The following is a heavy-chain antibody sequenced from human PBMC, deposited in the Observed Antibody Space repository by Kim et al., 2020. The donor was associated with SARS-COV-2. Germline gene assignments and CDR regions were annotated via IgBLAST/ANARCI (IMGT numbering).Heavy chain of an antibody. V-gene: IGHV3-43D*03. CDR2: ISWDGGST. D-gene: IGHD3-9*01. Sequence: GGSLRLSCAASGFTFDDYAMHWVRQAPGKGLEWVSLISWDGGSTYYADSVKGRFTISRDNSKNSLYLQMNSLRAEDTALYYCAKDTDHYYDILTGYLLGACDIWGRGTMATVSS. CDR3: AKDTDHYYDILTGYLLGACDI. J-gene: IGHJ3*02. CDR1: GFTFDDYA.